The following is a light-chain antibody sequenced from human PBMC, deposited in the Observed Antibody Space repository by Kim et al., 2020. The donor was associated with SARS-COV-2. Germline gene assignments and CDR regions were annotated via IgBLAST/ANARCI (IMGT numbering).Light chain of an antibody. Sequence: VSPGERATLSCRARQSVSVSLAWYQQKPGRAPRLLISGASTRADGVPARFSGSGSGTEFTLSISGLQSEDFAIYYCQQYNNWPYTVGQGTKLEI. CDR2: GAS. J-gene: IGKJ2*01. CDR3: QQYNNWPYT. CDR1: QSVSVS. V-gene: IGKV3-15*01.